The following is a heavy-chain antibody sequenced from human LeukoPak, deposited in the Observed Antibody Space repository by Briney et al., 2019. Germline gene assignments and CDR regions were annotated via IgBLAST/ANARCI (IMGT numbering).Heavy chain of an antibody. Sequence: SETLSLTCAVYGGSFSGYYWSWIRQPPGKGLEWIGYIYYSGSTNYNPSLKSRVTISVDTSKNQFSLKLSSVTAADTAVYYCARVFRYYDSSGYSGTDAFDIWGQGTTVTVSS. V-gene: IGHV4-59*01. CDR2: IYYSGST. J-gene: IGHJ3*02. CDR3: ARVFRYYDSSGYSGTDAFDI. D-gene: IGHD3-22*01. CDR1: GGSFSGYY.